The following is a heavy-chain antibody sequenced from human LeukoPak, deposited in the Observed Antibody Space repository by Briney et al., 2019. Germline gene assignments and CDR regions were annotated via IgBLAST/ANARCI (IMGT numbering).Heavy chain of an antibody. Sequence: PSQTLSLTCTVSGGSISSSTYYWGWIRQPPGKGLEWIGSIYYSGSTYYNPSLKSRVTITVDTSKNQFSLKLNSVTAADTAVYYCATPYSGGYHGLDIWGQGTMGTVSS. CDR1: GGSISSSTYY. D-gene: IGHD1-26*01. CDR2: IYYSGST. V-gene: IGHV4-39*01. J-gene: IGHJ3*02. CDR3: ATPYSGGYHGLDI.